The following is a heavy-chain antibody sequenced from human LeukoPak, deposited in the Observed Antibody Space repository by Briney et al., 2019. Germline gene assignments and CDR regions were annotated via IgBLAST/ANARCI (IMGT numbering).Heavy chain of an antibody. CDR3: ARGGGGYDFYAFDY. CDR1: GASIRSGDHY. J-gene: IGHJ4*02. Sequence: PSQTLSLTCNVSGASIRSGDHYWSWLRQPPGKGLEWLGYIYFSGSLYYSPSLKGRLTISVDTSKNQFSLKLSSVTAAYTAIYYCARGGGGYDFYAFDYWGQGALVTVSS. CDR2: IYFSGSL. D-gene: IGHD3/OR15-3a*01. V-gene: IGHV4-30-4*01.